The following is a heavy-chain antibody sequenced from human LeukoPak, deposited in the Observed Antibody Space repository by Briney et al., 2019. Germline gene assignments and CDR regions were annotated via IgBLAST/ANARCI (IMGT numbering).Heavy chain of an antibody. CDR3: GRGNKSFDP. J-gene: IGHJ5*02. Sequence: ASVKVSCTASGYTFTAYYVHWVRQAPGQGLEWIGWINPNTGDTNYAPKFQGRVTMIKDTSTNSAYMELNKLTSDDTAVYYCGRGNKSFDPWGQGTLVTVSS. V-gene: IGHV1-2*02. CDR2: INPNTGDT. CDR1: GYTFTAYY.